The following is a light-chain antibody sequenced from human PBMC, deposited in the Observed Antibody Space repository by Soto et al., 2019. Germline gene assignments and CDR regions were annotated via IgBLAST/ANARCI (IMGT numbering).Light chain of an antibody. CDR3: SSYTSSSTRV. CDR1: SSDVGGYNY. CDR2: DVS. Sequence: QSVLTQPASVSGSPGQSITIPCTGTSSDVGGYNYVSWYQQHPGKAPKLMIYDVSNRPSGVSNRFSGSKSGNTASLTISGLQAEDEAHYYCSSYTSSSTRVFGGGTKVTVL. J-gene: IGLJ2*01. V-gene: IGLV2-14*01.